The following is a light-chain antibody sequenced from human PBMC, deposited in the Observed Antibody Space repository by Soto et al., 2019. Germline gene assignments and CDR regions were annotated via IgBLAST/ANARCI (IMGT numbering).Light chain of an antibody. CDR1: SGHSSYI. J-gene: IGLJ3*02. CDR3: ETWDSNTRV. V-gene: IGLV4-60*03. Sequence: QSVLTQSSSASASLGSSVKLTCTLSSGHSSYIIAWHQQQPGKAPRYLMKLEGSGSYNKGSGVPDRFSGSSSVADRYLTISNLQAEDEDDYYCETWDSNTRVFGGGTKLTVL. CDR2: LEGSGSY.